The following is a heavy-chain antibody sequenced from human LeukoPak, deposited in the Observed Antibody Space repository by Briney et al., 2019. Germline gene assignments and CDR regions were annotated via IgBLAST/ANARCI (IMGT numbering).Heavy chain of an antibody. CDR1: GFTFSSYA. J-gene: IGHJ6*02. D-gene: IGHD3-3*01. Sequence: PGGSLRLSCAASGFTFSSYAISWVRQAPGKGLEWVSAISGSGDNTYYADSVRGRFTISRDNSKNTLYLQMNSLRAEDTAVYYCAKAPTPGYYDFWSGYSPYYYGMDVWGQGTTVTVSS. V-gene: IGHV3-23*01. CDR3: AKAPTPGYYDFWSGYSPYYYGMDV. CDR2: ISGSGDNT.